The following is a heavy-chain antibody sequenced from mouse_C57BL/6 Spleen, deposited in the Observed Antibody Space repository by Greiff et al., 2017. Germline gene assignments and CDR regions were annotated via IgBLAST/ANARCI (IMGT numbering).Heavy chain of an antibody. CDR2: ISGGGGNT. J-gene: IGHJ4*01. CDR3: ARQLYAMDY. CDR1: GFTFSSYT. Sequence: EVQLVESGGGLVKPGGSLKLSCAASGFTFSSYTMSWVRQTPGKRLEWVATISGGGGNTYYPDSVKGRFTISRDNAKNTLYLQMSSLRSEDTALYYCARQLYAMDYWGQGTSVTVSS. V-gene: IGHV5-9*01.